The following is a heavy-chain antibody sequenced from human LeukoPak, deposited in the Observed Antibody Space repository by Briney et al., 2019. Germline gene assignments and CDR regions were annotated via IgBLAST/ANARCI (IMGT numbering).Heavy chain of an antibody. Sequence: PGGSLRLSCAASGLTFNNAWLTWVRQAPGKGLEWVGRIRSKKDGETTDYAAPVKDRFTISRDDSKKTLFLQMNSLTVEDTAVYYCTTDHGSTSCYCGAFDLWGQGTGVTVSS. CDR3: TTDHGSTSCYCGAFDL. J-gene: IGHJ3*01. D-gene: IGHD2-2*01. CDR2: IRSKKDGETT. V-gene: IGHV3-15*01. CDR1: GLTFNNAW.